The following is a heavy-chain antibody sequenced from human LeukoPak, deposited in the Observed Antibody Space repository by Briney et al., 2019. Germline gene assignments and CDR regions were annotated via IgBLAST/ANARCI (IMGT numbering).Heavy chain of an antibody. J-gene: IGHJ4*02. CDR3: AEDFLPDFWSGYPPGY. CDR1: GFTFSSYA. CDR2: ISGSGGST. V-gene: IGHV3-23*01. D-gene: IGHD3-3*01. Sequence: PGGSLRLSCAASGFTFSSYAMSWVRQAPGKGLEWVSAISGSGGSTYYADSVKGRFTISRDNSKNTLYLQMNSLRAEDTAVYYCAEDFLPDFWSGYPPGYWGQGTLVTVSS.